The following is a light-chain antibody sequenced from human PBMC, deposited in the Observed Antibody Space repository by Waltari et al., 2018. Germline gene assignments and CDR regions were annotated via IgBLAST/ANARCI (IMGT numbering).Light chain of an antibody. CDR1: SLRRYY. CDR3: HSRDATGVGGS. Sequence: SSELTQDPVVSVAMGQTVRITCQGDSLRRYYASWYQQRPGQAPILVMFDKNNRPSGAPDRFSGSSSDKSASLTSTGAQAEDEASYYCHSRDATGVGGSFGGGTKLTVL. V-gene: IGLV3-19*01. CDR2: DKN. J-gene: IGLJ2*01.